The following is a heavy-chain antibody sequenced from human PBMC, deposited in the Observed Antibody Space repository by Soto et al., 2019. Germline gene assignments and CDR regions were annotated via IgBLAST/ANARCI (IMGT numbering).Heavy chain of an antibody. D-gene: IGHD6-13*01. CDR1: GGSISSGDYY. J-gene: IGHJ5*02. Sequence: SETLSLTCTVSGGSISSGDYYWSWIRQPPGKGLEWIGYIYYSGSTYYNPSLKSRVTISVDTSKNQFSLKLSSVTAADTAVYYCAGVIAAAGNNGWFDPWGQGTLVTVSS. CDR3: AGVIAAAGNNGWFDP. V-gene: IGHV4-30-4*01. CDR2: IYYSGST.